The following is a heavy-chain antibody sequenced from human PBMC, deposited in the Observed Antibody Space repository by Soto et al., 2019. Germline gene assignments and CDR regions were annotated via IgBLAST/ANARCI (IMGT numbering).Heavy chain of an antibody. Sequence: QVTLKESGPVLVKPTETLTLTCTVSGFSLSNARMGVSWIRQPPGKALEWLAHIFSNDEKSYSTSLKSRLTISKDTSKSQVVLTMTNMDPEDTATYYCARIREYSSSWYEVDYWGQGTLVTVSS. CDR2: IFSNDEK. CDR3: ARIREYSSSWYEVDY. J-gene: IGHJ4*02. CDR1: GFSLSNARMG. V-gene: IGHV2-26*01. D-gene: IGHD6-13*01.